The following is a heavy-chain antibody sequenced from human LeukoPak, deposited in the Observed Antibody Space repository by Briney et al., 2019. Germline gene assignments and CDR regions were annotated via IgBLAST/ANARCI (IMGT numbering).Heavy chain of an antibody. CDR3: VRDRSSSSYYSC. CDR2: ISAYNGNT. J-gene: IGHJ4*02. Sequence: ASVTVSCKASGYIFTSYGISWVRQAAGQEVEGMGSISAYNGNTKDAQSLQGTVTMTTDTSTSTAYMELRSLRSDDTAVYFCVRDRSSSSYYSCWGQGTLVTVSS. CDR1: GYIFTSYG. V-gene: IGHV1-18*01. D-gene: IGHD6-13*01.